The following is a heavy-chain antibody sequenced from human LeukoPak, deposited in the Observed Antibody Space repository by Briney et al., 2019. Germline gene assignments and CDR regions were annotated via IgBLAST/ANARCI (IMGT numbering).Heavy chain of an antibody. D-gene: IGHD1-1*01. CDR2: IYPGDSDT. CDR3: ARSSPCTTGTTSVATGGPDY. V-gene: IGHV5-51*01. J-gene: IGHJ4*02. CDR1: GYSFTSYW. Sequence: GESRKTSCKASGYSFTSYWIGWVRQMPGKGLEWMGIIYPGDSDTRYSPSFQGQVTISADKSISTAYLQWSSLKASDTAMYYCARSSPCTTGTTSVATGGPDYWGQGTLVTVSS.